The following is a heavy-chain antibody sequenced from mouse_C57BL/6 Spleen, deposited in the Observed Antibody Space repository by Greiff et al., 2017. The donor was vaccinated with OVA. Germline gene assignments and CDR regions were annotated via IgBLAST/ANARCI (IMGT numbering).Heavy chain of an antibody. J-gene: IGHJ2*01. Sequence: QVQLQQSGAELARPGASVKLSCKASGYTFTSYGISWVKQRTGQGLEWIGEIYPRSGNTYYNEKFNGKATLTADKSSSTAYMELRSLTSEDSAVYFCARGEWLLVYFDYWGQGTTLTVSS. D-gene: IGHD2-3*01. CDR2: IYPRSGNT. CDR1: GYTFTSYG. CDR3: ARGEWLLVYFDY. V-gene: IGHV1-81*01.